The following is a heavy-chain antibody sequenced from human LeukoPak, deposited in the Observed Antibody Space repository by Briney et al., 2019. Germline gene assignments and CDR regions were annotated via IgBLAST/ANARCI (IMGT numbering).Heavy chain of an antibody. J-gene: IGHJ6*03. V-gene: IGHV1-46*01. Sequence: ASVKVSCKASGYTFTSYYMHWVRQAPGQGLEWMGIINPSGGSTSYAQKFQGRVTMTRDMSTSTVYMELSSLRSEDTAVYYCARGMSYYDILTGYHREGYYYYMDVWGKGTTVTVSS. CDR1: GYTFTSYY. D-gene: IGHD3-9*01. CDR3: ARGMSYYDILTGYHREGYYYYMDV. CDR2: INPSGGST.